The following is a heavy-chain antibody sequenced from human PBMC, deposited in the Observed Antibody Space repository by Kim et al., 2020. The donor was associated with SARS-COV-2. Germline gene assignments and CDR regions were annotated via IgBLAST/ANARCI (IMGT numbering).Heavy chain of an antibody. Sequence: SETLSLTCAVYGGSFSGYYWSWIRQPPGKGLEWIGEINHSGSTNYNPSLKSRVTISVDTSKNQFSLKLSSVTAADTAVYYCARGYRYDSSGYYYGYEQQRTYGMDVWGQGTTVTVSS. J-gene: IGHJ6*02. CDR2: INHSGST. CDR1: GGSFSGYY. D-gene: IGHD3-22*01. CDR3: ARGYRYDSSGYYYGYEQQRTYGMDV. V-gene: IGHV4-34*01.